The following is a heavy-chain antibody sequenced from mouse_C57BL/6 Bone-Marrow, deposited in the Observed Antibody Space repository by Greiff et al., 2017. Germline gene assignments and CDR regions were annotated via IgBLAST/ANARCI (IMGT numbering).Heavy chain of an antibody. Sequence: VKLVESGPGLVAPSQSLSITCTASGFSLTSYGVHWVRQPPGKGLEWLGVIWRDGSTTYKSALKSRLSISTDNTKSQVFLKMNSLQTDDTDVYYCARHAFDYWGQGTTLTVSS. V-gene: IGHV2-6-1*01. CDR1: GFSLTSYG. J-gene: IGHJ2*01. CDR2: IWRDGST. CDR3: ARHAFDY.